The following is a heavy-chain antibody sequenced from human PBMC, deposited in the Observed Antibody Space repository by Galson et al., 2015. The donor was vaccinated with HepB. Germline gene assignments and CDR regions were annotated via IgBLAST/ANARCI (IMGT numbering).Heavy chain of an antibody. D-gene: IGHD3-10*01. CDR2: IYSGGST. CDR3: TRGRDFGEAFDY. CDR1: GFTVSSNY. Sequence: SLRLSCAASGFTVSSNYMSWVRQALGKGLEWVSVIYSGGSTYYLDSVKGRFTISRDNAKNSLYLQMNSLRAEDTAVYYCTRGRDFGEAFDYWGQGTLVTVSS. J-gene: IGHJ4*02. V-gene: IGHV3-66*01.